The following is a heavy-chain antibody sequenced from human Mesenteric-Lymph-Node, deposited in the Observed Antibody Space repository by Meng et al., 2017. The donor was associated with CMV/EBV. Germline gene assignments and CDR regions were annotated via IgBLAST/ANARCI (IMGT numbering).Heavy chain of an antibody. J-gene: IGHJ4*02. D-gene: IGHD3-22*01. V-gene: IGHV4-31*03. Sequence: TVSGGSISGAGYYCSWIRQHPGKGLEWIGYIYYSGTASYNPSLKSRVTMSVDTSKNQFSLKLTSVTAADTALYYCAIDTSGYHHFHYWGQGTLVTVSS. CDR3: AIDTSGYHHFHY. CDR1: GGSISGAGYY. CDR2: IYYSGTA.